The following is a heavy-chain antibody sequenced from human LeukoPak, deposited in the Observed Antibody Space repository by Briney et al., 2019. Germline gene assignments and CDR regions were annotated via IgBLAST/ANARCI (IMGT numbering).Heavy chain of an antibody. V-gene: IGHV4-39*07. Sequence: SETLSLTCTVSGGSISSGGYYWSWIRQPPGKGLEWIGEINHSGSTNYNPSLKSRVTISVDTSKNQFSLKLSSVTAADTAVYYCARTSGSGSYWNLPHYWGQGTLVTVSS. CDR2: INHSGST. CDR3: ARTSGSGSYWNLPHY. CDR1: GGSISSGGYY. D-gene: IGHD3-10*01. J-gene: IGHJ4*02.